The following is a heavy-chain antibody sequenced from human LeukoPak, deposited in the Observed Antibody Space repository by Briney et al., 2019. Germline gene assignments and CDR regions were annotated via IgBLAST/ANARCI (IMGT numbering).Heavy chain of an antibody. CDR2: ISYDGRNK. Sequence: PGGSLRLSCAAAGFTFSSYAMDGVRQAPGKGLGRVAVISYDGRNKYYADAVKGRFTISRDNSKNTLYLQMNSLRAEDTAVYYCASESNYYDSSGYTNYWGQGTLVTVSS. J-gene: IGHJ4*02. V-gene: IGHV3-30*04. CDR1: GFTFSSYA. D-gene: IGHD3-22*01. CDR3: ASESNYYDSSGYTNY.